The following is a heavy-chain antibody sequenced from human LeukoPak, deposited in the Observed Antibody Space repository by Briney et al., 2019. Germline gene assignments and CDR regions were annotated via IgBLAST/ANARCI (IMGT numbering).Heavy chain of an antibody. CDR2: IYTIGTT. CDR1: GASISSYY. CDR3: ARDRSGSYSSSYWFDT. V-gene: IGHV4-4*07. D-gene: IGHD6-6*01. Sequence: SDTLSLTCTVSGASISSYYWRWIRQPAAKGLEWIGRIYTIGTTNYNPSLKNRVTMPVNKYKNHFSLRLNSVTAADTAVYYCARDRSGSYSSSYWFDTWGQGTLVTVSS. J-gene: IGHJ5*02.